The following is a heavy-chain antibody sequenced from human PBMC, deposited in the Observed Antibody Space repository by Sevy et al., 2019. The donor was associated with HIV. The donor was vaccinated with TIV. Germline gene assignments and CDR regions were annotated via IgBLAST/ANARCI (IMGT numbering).Heavy chain of an antibody. V-gene: IGHV4-59*01. Sequence: SETLSLTCTVSGGSFNNYYWSWIRQPPGKGLQWIGYSYYSGSTNYNPSLKSRVTMSFDTSKNQFSLKLSSVTAADTAIYYCARESIETVGDFDYWGQGTLVTVSS. CDR1: GGSFNNYY. D-gene: IGHD6-6*01. CDR2: SYYSGST. CDR3: ARESIETVGDFDY. J-gene: IGHJ4*02.